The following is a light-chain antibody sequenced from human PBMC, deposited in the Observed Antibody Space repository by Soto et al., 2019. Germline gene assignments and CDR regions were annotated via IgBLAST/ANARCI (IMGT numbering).Light chain of an antibody. CDR1: QSLNSE. Sequence: DIQMTQSPSTLSASVGDRVTITCRASQSLNSELAWYQQKPGKAPKLLIYQASSLEVGVPSRFTGTGSGTEFTLTISSLQPDDFATYYCQQYNAYSLTFGGGTKVEIK. V-gene: IGKV1-5*03. J-gene: IGKJ4*01. CDR2: QAS. CDR3: QQYNAYSLT.